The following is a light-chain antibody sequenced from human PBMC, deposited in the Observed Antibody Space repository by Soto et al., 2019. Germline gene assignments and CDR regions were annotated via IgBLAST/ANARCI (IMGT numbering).Light chain of an antibody. CDR2: AAS. CDR1: QGINLF. J-gene: IGKJ2*01. Sequence: DIQLTQSPSFLSASVGDRVTITCRASQGINLFLAWFQQKPGKAPNLLISAASTLQSCVPSRFSGSGSETEFTLTLTSLQPADSATYYCQQRKSYPRTFGQGTKVEIK. CDR3: QQRKSYPRT. V-gene: IGKV1-9*01.